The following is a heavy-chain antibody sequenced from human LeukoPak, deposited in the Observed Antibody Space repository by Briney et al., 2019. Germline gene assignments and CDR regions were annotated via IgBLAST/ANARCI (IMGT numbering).Heavy chain of an antibody. CDR2: INSNGGST. D-gene: IGHD1-26*01. CDR1: GFTFSSYA. CDR3: VKAVGAKGDYYYYYGMDV. Sequence: GGSLRLSCSASGFTFSSYAMHWVRQAPGKGLEYVSAINSNGGSTYYADSVKGRFTISRDNSKNTLYLQMSSLRAEDTAVYYCVKAVGAKGDYYYYYGMDVWGQGTTVTVSS. J-gene: IGHJ6*02. V-gene: IGHV3-64D*09.